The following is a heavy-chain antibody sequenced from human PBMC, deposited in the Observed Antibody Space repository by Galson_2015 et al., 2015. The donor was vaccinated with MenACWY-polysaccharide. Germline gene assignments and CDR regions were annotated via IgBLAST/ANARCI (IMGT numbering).Heavy chain of an antibody. J-gene: IGHJ4*02. Sequence: ETLSLTCAVYGGSFSGYYWSWIRQPPGKGLEWIGEINHSGSTNYNPSLKSRVTISVDTSKNQFSLKLSSVTAADTAVYYCARGGKQWLVQAGNRGSLDYWGQGTLVTVSS. CDR2: INHSGST. V-gene: IGHV4-34*01. CDR3: ARGGKQWLVQAGNRGSLDY. CDR1: GGSFSGYY. D-gene: IGHD6-19*01.